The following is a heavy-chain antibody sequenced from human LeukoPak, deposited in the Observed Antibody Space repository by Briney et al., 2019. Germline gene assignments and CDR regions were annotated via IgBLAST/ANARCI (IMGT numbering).Heavy chain of an antibody. Sequence: GGSLRLSCAASGFTFSSYAMHWVCQAPGKGLEYVSAISSNGGSTYYANSVKGRFTISRDNSKNTLYLQMGSLRAEDMAVYYCARVGVPAAIVYYFDYWGQGTLVTVSS. D-gene: IGHD2-2*01. J-gene: IGHJ4*02. CDR3: ARVGVPAAIVYYFDY. CDR1: GFTFSSYA. CDR2: ISSNGGST. V-gene: IGHV3-64*01.